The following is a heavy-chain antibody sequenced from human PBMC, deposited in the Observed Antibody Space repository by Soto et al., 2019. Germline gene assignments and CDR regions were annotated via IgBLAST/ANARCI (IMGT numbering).Heavy chain of an antibody. D-gene: IGHD6-19*01. Sequence: EVQLVESGGALVKPGESLRLSCATSGYTFSNAWMSWVRQAPGKGLEWVGRIKSSTHGAATDYAAPVKGRFTISRDDSKNSVYLQMTSLQTEDTAVYYCTNQWLDWYNWFDPWGQGTLVTVSS. CDR2: IKSSTHGAAT. J-gene: IGHJ5*02. CDR3: TNQWLDWYNWFDP. CDR1: GYTFSNAW. V-gene: IGHV3-15*02.